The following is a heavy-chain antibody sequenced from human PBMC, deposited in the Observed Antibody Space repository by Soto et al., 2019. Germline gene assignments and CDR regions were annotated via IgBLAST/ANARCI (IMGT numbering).Heavy chain of an antibody. D-gene: IGHD3-10*01. CDR1: GGSISPYY. V-gene: IGHV4-59*01. J-gene: IGHJ6*02. CDR2: IHYSGSA. CDR3: ARNGGGSGSYYHNYGLDV. Sequence: SETLSLTCTVSGGSISPYYWSWIRQPPGKGLEWIAFIHYSGSASHSPSLKSRVTISVDTSKNQFSLKLTSVTAADTAVYYCARNGGGSGSYYHNYGLDVWGQGTTVTV.